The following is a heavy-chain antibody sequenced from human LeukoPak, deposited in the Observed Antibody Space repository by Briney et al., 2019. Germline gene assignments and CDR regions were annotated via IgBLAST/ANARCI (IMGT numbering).Heavy chain of an antibody. V-gene: IGHV3-69-1*01. D-gene: IGHD6-13*01. CDR1: GFTFSDHY. CDR3: ASQIAAAGFFDY. Sequence: GGSLRLSCAASGFTFSDHYMDWVRQAPGKGLEWVSYISSSSTIYYADSVKGRFTISRDNAKNSLYLQMNSLRAEDTAVYYCASQIAAAGFFDYWGQGTLVTVSS. J-gene: IGHJ4*02. CDR2: ISSSSTI.